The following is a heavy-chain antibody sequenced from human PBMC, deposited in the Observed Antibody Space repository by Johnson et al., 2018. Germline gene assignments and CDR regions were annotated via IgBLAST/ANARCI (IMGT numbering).Heavy chain of an antibody. D-gene: IGHD1-1*01. CDR1: GFTFSNYG. CDR2: TSYDDTNK. CDR3: VRDSTYTSYMDG. V-gene: IGHV3-30*03. J-gene: IGHJ6*03. Sequence: QVQLVESGGGVVQPGRSLRLSCAASGFTFSNYGMHWVRQAPGKGLEWVAATSYDDTNKYYADAVRGRFTISRDNSKNTLNLQVNSLRAEDTAVYYCVRDSTYTSYMDGWGKGTTVTIAS.